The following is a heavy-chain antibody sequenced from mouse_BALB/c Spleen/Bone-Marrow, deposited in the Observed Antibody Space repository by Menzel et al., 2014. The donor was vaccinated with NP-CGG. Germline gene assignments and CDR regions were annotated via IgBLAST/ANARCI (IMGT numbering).Heavy chain of an antibody. J-gene: IGHJ3*01. Sequence: DVQLQESGAELVKPGASVKLSCTASGFNIKNTYIHWVKQRPEQGLEWIGRIDPANVNTKYDPKFQGKATITADTYSNTAYLQLSSLTSEDTAVYYCATYYYGSSLFAYWGQGTLVTVSA. V-gene: IGHV14-3*02. CDR1: GFNIKNTY. D-gene: IGHD1-1*01. CDR2: IDPANVNT. CDR3: ATYYYGSSLFAY.